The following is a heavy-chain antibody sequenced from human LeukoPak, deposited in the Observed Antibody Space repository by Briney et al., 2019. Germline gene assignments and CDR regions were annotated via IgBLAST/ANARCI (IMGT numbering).Heavy chain of an antibody. CDR3: ARVAGNCGGDCYRLVY. Sequence: GASVKVSCKASGYTFTSYDINWVRQATGQGLEWMGWMNPNSGNTGYAQKFQGRVTMTRNTSISTAYMELSSLRSEDTAMYYCARVAGNCGGDCYRLVYWGQGTLVTVSS. CDR2: MNPNSGNT. J-gene: IGHJ4*02. CDR1: GYTFTSYD. V-gene: IGHV1-8*01. D-gene: IGHD2-21*01.